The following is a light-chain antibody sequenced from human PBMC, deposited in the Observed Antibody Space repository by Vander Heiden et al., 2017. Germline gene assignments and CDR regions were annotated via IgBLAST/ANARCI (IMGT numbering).Light chain of an antibody. J-gene: IGLJ2*01. CDR2: DVS. Sequence: QSALTQPRSVSGSPGQSVTIPCTGTSSDVGKYDYVSWYQHHPGKAPRLMIYDVSERPSGVPDRFSGSKSGNTASLTISGLQAEDEADFYCCAYAGSFTLLFGGGTKVTVL. V-gene: IGLV2-11*01. CDR3: CAYAGSFTLL. CDR1: SSDVGKYDY.